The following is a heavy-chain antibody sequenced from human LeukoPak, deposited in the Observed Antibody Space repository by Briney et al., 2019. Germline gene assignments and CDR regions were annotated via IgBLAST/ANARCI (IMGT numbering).Heavy chain of an antibody. Sequence: GGSVRLSCAASGFSFSTYDMSWVRQAPGKGLEWVSTITGGGTYYADSVRGRLTISRDNSKSTLFLQMNSLRAEDTAVYSCAKDLSGRSYSYYYMDVWGRGTTVTVSS. D-gene: IGHD1-26*01. V-gene: IGHV3-23*01. CDR3: AKDLSGRSYSYYYMDV. CDR2: ITGGGT. J-gene: IGHJ6*03. CDR1: GFSFSTYD.